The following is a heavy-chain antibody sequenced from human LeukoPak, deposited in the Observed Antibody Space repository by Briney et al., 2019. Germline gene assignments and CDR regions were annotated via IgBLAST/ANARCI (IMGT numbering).Heavy chain of an antibody. CDR2: MNPRTGNA. Sequence: ASVKVSCKTSGFSFTSYDINWVRQASGQGLEWMGGMNPRTGNADYAKKFQGRVTMTSNTSITTAYMELSSLKSDDTAVYYCARWWDLRNFDFWGQGTLVIVSS. V-gene: IGHV1-8*01. CDR1: GFSFTSYD. D-gene: IGHD1-26*01. CDR3: ARWWDLRNFDF. J-gene: IGHJ4*02.